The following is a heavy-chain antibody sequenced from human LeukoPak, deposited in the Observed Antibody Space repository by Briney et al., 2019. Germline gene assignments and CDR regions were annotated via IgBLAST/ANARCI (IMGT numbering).Heavy chain of an antibody. V-gene: IGHV1-18*01. CDR3: ARDALSMTTVGGIDY. J-gene: IGHJ4*02. D-gene: IGHD1-26*01. Sequence: ASVKVSCKASGYTFTNYGISLVRQDPGQGLEWMGWISGYSGNTKYAEKIQGRVTMTTDTSTSTTYMELRSLRSDDTAVYYCARDALSMTTVGGIDYWGQGTLVTVSS. CDR2: ISGYSGNT. CDR1: GYTFTNYG.